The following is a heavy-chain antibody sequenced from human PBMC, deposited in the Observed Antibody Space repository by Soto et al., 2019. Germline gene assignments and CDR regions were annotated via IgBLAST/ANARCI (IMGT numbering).Heavy chain of an antibody. D-gene: IGHD5-18*01. J-gene: IGHJ4*02. V-gene: IGHV1-46*01. CDR1: GYTLISYQ. CDR2: INPSDGYT. Sequence: QVQLGQSGAGVEKPGASGKGSCKASGYTLISYQINWVRQAPGQGLEWMGLINPSDGYTDYAQKFQGRVTLTRDTSTSIVYMELSSLRSEDTAIYYCARDHVDTPMTNFDYWGQGTLVTVSS. CDR3: ARDHVDTPMTNFDY.